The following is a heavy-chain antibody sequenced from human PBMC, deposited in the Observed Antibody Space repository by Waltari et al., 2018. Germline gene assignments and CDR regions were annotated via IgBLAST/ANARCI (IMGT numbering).Heavy chain of an antibody. V-gene: IGHV4-38-2*02. CDR2: VYHGGTT. J-gene: IGHJ3*01. CDR1: GYSISSGYF. Sequence: QVQLQESGPGLLKSSETLSLTCTVSGYSISSGYFWGWIRQPPGKGLEWIGSVYHGGTTHYNPSLRSRVSILVDTSKNQFSLRLTSVNASDTAIYYCARDLPSDDYDAGGYFGVDAFDVWGQGTVVSVSS. CDR3: ARDLPSDDYDAGGYFGVDAFDV. D-gene: IGHD3-22*01.